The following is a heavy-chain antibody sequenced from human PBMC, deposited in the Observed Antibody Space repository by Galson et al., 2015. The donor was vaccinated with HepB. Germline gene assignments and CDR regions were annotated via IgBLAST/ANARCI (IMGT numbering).Heavy chain of an antibody. V-gene: IGHV1-69*01. CDR3: ARDQTGSPDYYGMDV. D-gene: IGHD1-26*01. CDR1: FSSYA. Sequence: FSSYAISWVRQAPGQGLEWMGGIIPIFGIANYAQKFQGGVTITADESTSTAYMELSSLRSEDTAVYYSARDQTGSPDYYGMDVWGQGTTVTVSS. CDR2: IIPIFGIA. J-gene: IGHJ6*02.